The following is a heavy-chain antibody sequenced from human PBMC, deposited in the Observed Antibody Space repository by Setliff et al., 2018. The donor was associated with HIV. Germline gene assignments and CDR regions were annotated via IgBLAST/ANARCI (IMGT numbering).Heavy chain of an antibody. J-gene: IGHJ4*02. V-gene: IGHV1-69*13. CDR3: ARDGLLVAGIRFDY. CDR1: GGTFSSYA. CDR2: IIPTFGTS. Sequence: SVKVSCKASGGTFSSYAISWVRQAPGQGLEWMGGIIPTFGTSNYAQKFQGRVTITADESMTTAYMELSGLKYEDTAVYYCARDGLLVAGIRFDYWGQGTLVTVSS. D-gene: IGHD6-19*01.